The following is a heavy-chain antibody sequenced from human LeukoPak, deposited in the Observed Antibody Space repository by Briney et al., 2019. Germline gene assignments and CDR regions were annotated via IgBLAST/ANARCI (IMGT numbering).Heavy chain of an antibody. CDR2: IIPILGIA. CDR1: GGTFSSYA. Sequence: SVKVSCKASGGTFSSYAISWVRRAPGQGLEWMGRIIPILGIANYAQKFQGRVTITADKSTSTAYMELSSLRSEDTAVYYCARVAPDTSSWFDYWGQGTLVTVSS. CDR3: ARVAPDTSSWFDY. J-gene: IGHJ4*02. V-gene: IGHV1-69*04. D-gene: IGHD6-13*01.